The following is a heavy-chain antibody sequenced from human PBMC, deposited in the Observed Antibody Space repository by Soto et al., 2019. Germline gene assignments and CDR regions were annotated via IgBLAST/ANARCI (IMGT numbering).Heavy chain of an antibody. CDR1: GFTFSSYA. D-gene: IGHD2-2*01. J-gene: IGHJ5*02. Sequence: EVQLLESGGGLVQPGGSLRLSCAASGFTFSSYAMSWVRQAPGKGLEWVSAISGSGGSTYYADSVKGRFTISRDNSKNTLYLQMNSLRAEDTAVYYCAKGAGYCSSTSCPFDPWGQGTLVTVSS. V-gene: IGHV3-23*01. CDR2: ISGSGGST. CDR3: AKGAGYCSSTSCPFDP.